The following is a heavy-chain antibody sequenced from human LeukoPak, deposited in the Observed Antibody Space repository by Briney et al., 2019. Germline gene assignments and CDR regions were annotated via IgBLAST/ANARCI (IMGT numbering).Heavy chain of an antibody. CDR1: GYSFTSYW. J-gene: IGHJ4*02. V-gene: IGHV5-51*01. Sequence: GESLKISCKGSGYSFTSYWIGWVRQMPGKGLEWMGIIYPGDSDTRYSPSFQGQVTISADKSISTAYLQWNSLKASDTAMYFCARTTAARTRIFDSWGQGTLVTVSP. CDR3: ARTTAARTRIFDS. CDR2: IYPGDSDT. D-gene: IGHD6-13*01.